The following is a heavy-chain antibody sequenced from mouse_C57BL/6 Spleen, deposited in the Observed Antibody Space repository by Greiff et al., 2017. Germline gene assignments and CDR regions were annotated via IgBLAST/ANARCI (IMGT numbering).Heavy chain of an antibody. J-gene: IGHJ4*01. D-gene: IGHD4-1*01. CDR1: GYTFTSYW. V-gene: IGHV1-64*01. CDR3: ARTGTHAIDY. Sequence: QVQLKQPGAELVKPGASVKLSCKASGYTFTSYWMHWVKQRPGQGLEWIGMIHPNSGSTNYNEKFKSKATLTVDKSSSTAYMQLSSLTSEDSAVYYCARTGTHAIDYWGQGTSVTVSS. CDR2: IHPNSGST.